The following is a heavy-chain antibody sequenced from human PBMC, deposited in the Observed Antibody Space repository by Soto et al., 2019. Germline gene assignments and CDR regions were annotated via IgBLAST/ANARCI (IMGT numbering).Heavy chain of an antibody. V-gene: IGHV4-59*08. CDR2: IYNSGST. J-gene: IGHJ4*02. CDR3: ASRYSYGHFDY. Sequence: SETLSLTCTVSGASISSSYWSWIRQPPGKGLEWIGYIYNSGSTTYNPSLKSRVTISVDTSKNQFSLKLSSVTAADTAVYYCASRYSYGHFDYWGQGTLVTVSS. CDR1: GASISSSY. D-gene: IGHD5-18*01.